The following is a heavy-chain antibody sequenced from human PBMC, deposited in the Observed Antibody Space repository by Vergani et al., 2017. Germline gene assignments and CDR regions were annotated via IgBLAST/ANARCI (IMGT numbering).Heavy chain of an antibody. J-gene: IGHJ4*02. V-gene: IGHV3-30*02. CDR2: IRYDGSRR. Sequence: QVQPVGWGGGVVQPRGSLRLSCTASGCIFCSHGMHWVRQAPGKGLEWVAFIRYDGSRRDYGGSVKGRFTISRNNSKNMVYIQMNSLRPEDTAVYYCVKGKGTFENWGQGTLVTVSS. CDR1: GCIFCSHG. CDR3: VKGKGTFEN. D-gene: IGHD1-7*01.